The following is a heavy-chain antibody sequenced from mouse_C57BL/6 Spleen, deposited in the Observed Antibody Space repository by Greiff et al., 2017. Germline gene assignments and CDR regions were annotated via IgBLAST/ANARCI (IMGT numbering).Heavy chain of an antibody. J-gene: IGHJ2*01. D-gene: IGHD2-10*01. CDR2: ISDGGSYT. CDR3: ARDLLFDY. CDR1: GFTFSSYA. Sequence: VKLVESGGGLVKPGGSLKLSCAASGFTFSSYAMSWVRQTPEKRLEWVATISDGGSYTYYPDNVKGRFTISRDNAKNNLYLQMSHLKSEDTAMYYCARDLLFDYWGQGTTLTVSS. V-gene: IGHV5-4*01.